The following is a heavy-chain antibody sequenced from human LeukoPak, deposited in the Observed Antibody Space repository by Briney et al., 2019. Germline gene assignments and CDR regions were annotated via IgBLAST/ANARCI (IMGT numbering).Heavy chain of an antibody. CDR2: ISAYNGNT. V-gene: IGHV1-18*01. CDR3: ARDRGPGSSWYPEAFDI. CDR1: GYTFTSYG. D-gene: IGHD6-13*01. Sequence: ASVKVSCKASGYTFTSYGISWVRQAPGQGLEWMGWISAYNGNTNYAQKLQGRVTMTTDTSTSTAYMELRSLRSDDTAVYYCARDRGPGSSWYPEAFDIWGQGTMVTVSS. J-gene: IGHJ3*02.